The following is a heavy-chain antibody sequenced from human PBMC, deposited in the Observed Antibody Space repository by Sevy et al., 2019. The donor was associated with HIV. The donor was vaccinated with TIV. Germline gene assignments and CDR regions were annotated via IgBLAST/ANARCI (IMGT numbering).Heavy chain of an antibody. V-gene: IGHV3-7*01. D-gene: IGHD3-22*01. J-gene: IGHJ3*02. CDR3: AREGSITMIVVVKGAFDI. CDR1: GFTFSSYW. Sequence: GGSLRLSCAASGFTFSSYWMSWVRQAPGKGLEWVDNIKQDGSEKYYVDSVKGRFTISRDNAKNSLYLQMNSLRAEDTAVYYCAREGSITMIVVVKGAFDIWGQGTMVTVSS. CDR2: IKQDGSEK.